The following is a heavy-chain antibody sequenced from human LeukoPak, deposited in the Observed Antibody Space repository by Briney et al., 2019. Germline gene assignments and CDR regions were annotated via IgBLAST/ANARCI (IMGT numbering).Heavy chain of an antibody. V-gene: IGHV4-38-2*01. J-gene: IGHJ4*02. CDR1: GYSISSGYY. CDR2: IYHSGST. D-gene: IGHD2-2*01. Sequence: KPSETLSLTCAVSGYSISSGYYWGWIRQPPGKGLEWIGSIYHSGSTYYNPSLKSRVTISVDTSKNQFSLKLSSVTAADTAVYYCARLGCSSTSCYSFDYWGQGTLVTVSS. CDR3: ARLGCSSTSCYSFDY.